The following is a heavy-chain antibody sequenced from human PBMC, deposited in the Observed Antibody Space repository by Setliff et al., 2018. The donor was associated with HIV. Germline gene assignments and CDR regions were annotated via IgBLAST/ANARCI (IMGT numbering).Heavy chain of an antibody. CDR1: GYIFTGYY. D-gene: IGHD7-27*01. CDR2: INPDNGRT. Sequence: ASVRVSCKASGYIFTGYYMHWVRRAPGQGFEWMGWINPDNGRTQYGQKFQGRLTLTRDTSIRTAYMELSGLTFDDTAMYYCARDRRAGVYYYTDVWGTGTTVTVSS. CDR3: ARDRRAGVYYYTDV. J-gene: IGHJ6*03. V-gene: IGHV1-2*02.